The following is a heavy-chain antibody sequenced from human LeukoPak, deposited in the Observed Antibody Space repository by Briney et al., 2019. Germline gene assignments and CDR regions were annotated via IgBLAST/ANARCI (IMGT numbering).Heavy chain of an antibody. V-gene: IGHV1-18*01. CDR3: ARDYYDSSGVDY. D-gene: IGHD3-22*01. J-gene: IGHJ4*02. CDR1: GYTFTSYG. Sequence: ASVKVSCKASGYTFTSYGISWVRQAPGQGLEWMGWINAYNGNTNCAQKLQGRVTMTTDTSTSTAYMELKSLRSDDTAVYYCARDYYDSSGVDYWGQEALVTVST. CDR2: INAYNGNT.